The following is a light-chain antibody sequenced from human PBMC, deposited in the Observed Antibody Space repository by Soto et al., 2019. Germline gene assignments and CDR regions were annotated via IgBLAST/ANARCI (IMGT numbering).Light chain of an antibody. J-gene: IGLJ1*01. CDR1: SSDVGAYNY. V-gene: IGLV2-14*01. Sequence: QSVLTQPAPVSGSPGQSITISCTGTSSDVGAYNYDSWYQQHPGKVPKLIIYDVNNRPSGVSNRFSGSKSGNTASLTISGLQTEDEADYYCSSCTSATTYVFGTGTKVTVL. CDR2: DVN. CDR3: SSCTSATTYV.